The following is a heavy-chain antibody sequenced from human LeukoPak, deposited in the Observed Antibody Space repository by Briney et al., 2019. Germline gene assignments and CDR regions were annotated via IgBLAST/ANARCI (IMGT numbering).Heavy chain of an antibody. Sequence: SDTLSLTCSVCGGPISSYYWRCMRQPPGKGLEWIGYIYYSGSTNYNPSLTSRVTISVDTSKNQFSLKLSSVTAADTAVYYCARVFDYYYMDVWGKGTTVTVSS. CDR1: GGPISSYY. D-gene: IGHD3-10*01. CDR2: IYYSGST. J-gene: IGHJ6*03. CDR3: ARVFDYYYMDV. V-gene: IGHV4-59*07.